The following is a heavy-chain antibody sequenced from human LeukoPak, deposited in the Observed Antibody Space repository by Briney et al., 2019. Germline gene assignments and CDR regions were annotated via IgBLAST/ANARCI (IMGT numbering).Heavy chain of an antibody. CDR1: GYTFTGYY. V-gene: IGHV1-2*06. CDR3: ARDFGDGYNYFDY. CDR2: INPNSGGT. Sequence: ASVKVSCTASGYTFTGYYMHWVRQAPGQGLEWMGRINPNSGGTNYAQKFQGRVTMTRDTSISTAYMELSRLRSDDTAVYYCARDFGDGYNYFDYWGQGTLVTVSS. D-gene: IGHD5-24*01. J-gene: IGHJ4*02.